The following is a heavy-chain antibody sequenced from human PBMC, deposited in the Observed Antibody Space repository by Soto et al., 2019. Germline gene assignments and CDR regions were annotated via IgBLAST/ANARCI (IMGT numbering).Heavy chain of an antibody. D-gene: IGHD6-19*01. CDR1: GYTFTSYD. CDR2: MNPNSGNT. CDR3: ARVYSSGWPPYWYFDL. Sequence: QVQLVQSGAEVKKPGASVKVSCKASGYTFTSYDINWVRQATGQGLEWMGWMNPNSGNTGYAQKFQGRVTMTRNTSISTADMELSSLRSEDTAVYYCARVYSSGWPPYWYFDLWGRGTLVTVSS. V-gene: IGHV1-8*01. J-gene: IGHJ2*01.